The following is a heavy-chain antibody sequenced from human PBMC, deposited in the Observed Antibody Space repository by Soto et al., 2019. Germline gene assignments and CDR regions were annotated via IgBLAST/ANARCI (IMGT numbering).Heavy chain of an antibody. D-gene: IGHD1-26*01. Sequence: PSETLSLTCTVSGGSISSYYWSWIRQPPGKGLEWIGYITYGGGSNYSPSLKSRVTMSVDTSKNQFSLKLSSVTAADTAVYYCARLTFFSRGSYSHFDFWGQGTLVTVSS. J-gene: IGHJ4*02. CDR3: ARLTFFSRGSYSHFDF. CDR1: GGSISSYY. V-gene: IGHV4-59*01. CDR2: ITYGGGS.